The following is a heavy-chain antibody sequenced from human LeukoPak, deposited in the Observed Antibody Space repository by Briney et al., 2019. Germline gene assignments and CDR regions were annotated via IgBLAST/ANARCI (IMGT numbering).Heavy chain of an antibody. V-gene: IGHV4-61*02. D-gene: IGHD3-16*01. CDR1: GGPIGSGTYY. CDR3: ARGPAYTNWFDP. Sequence: SETLSLTCTVSGGPIGSGTYYWNWIRQPAGQGLEWIGRTYSTGSTDYNSSLKTRVTISVDTSENQFSLKLNSVTAADTAIYYCARGPAYTNWFDPWGQGILVTVSS. J-gene: IGHJ5*02. CDR2: TYSTGST.